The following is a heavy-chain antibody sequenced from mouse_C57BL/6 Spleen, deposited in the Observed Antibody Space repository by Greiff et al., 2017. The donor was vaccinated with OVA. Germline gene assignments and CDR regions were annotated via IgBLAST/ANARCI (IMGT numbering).Heavy chain of an antibody. CDR3: ARRRFDY. CDR2: IDPSDSYT. V-gene: IGHV1-69*01. J-gene: IGHJ2*01. CDR1: GYTFTSYW. Sequence: VKLQQPGAELVMPGASVKLSCKASGYTFTSYWMHWVKQRPGQGLEWIGEIDPSDSYTNYNQKFKGKSTLTVDKSSSTAYTQLSSLTSEDSAVYYCARRRFDYWGQGTTLTVSS.